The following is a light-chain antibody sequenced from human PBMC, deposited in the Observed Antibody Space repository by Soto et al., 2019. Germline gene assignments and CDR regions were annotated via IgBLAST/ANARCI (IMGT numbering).Light chain of an antibody. V-gene: IGKV3-20*01. CDR2: GAS. Sequence: EIVLTQSPGTLSLSPGERATLSCRASQSVSSSYLAWYQQKPGQAPRRLIYGASSRATGIPDKFSGSGSGTDFSLTISRLAPEDFAVYYCQHYDSSPYTFGQGTQLEIK. J-gene: IGKJ2*01. CDR1: QSVSSSY. CDR3: QHYDSSPYT.